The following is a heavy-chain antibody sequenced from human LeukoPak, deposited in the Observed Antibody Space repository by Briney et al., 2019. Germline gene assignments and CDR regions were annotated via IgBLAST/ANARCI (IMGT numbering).Heavy chain of an antibody. Sequence: SETLPLTCTVSGGSISSSSYYWSWIRQPPGKGLEWIGEINHSGSTNYNPSLKSQVTISVDTSKNQFSLKLSSVTAADTAVYYCARGRGYYDSSFDYYFYMDVWGKGTTVTVSS. D-gene: IGHD3-22*01. CDR2: INHSGST. CDR3: ARGRGYYDSSFDYYFYMDV. V-gene: IGHV4-39*07. CDR1: GGSISSSSYY. J-gene: IGHJ6*03.